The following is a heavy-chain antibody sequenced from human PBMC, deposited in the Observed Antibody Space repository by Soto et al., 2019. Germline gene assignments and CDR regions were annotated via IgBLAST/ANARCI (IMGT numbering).Heavy chain of an antibody. Sequence: QGQLVQSGPEVKKPGASVKVSCKASGYTFTRYSISWVRQAPGQGLEWMGWIAGYNGDTNYAQKVQGRITMSIDTSTMPAYMDLRSLTSDYTALYYCATNGQLPYYYYGMDVCGQGTTVTVSS. D-gene: IGHD1-1*01. CDR2: IAGYNGDT. CDR1: GYTFTRYS. J-gene: IGHJ6*02. CDR3: ATNGQLPYYYYGMDV. V-gene: IGHV1-18*01.